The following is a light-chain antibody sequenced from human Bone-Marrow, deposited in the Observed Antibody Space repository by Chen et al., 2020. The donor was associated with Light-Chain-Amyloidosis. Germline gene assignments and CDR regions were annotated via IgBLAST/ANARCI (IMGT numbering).Light chain of an antibody. Sequence: EIVLTQSPGTLSLSPGEGANLSCRASQTISSNYLTWYQQKFGQAPRLLIYGSSSRATCIPDRFTGSGSGTDFTLTINRLEPEDFAMYYCQQCGTSPLTFGGGTKVEIK. CDR2: GSS. V-gene: IGKV3-20*01. CDR3: QQCGTSPLT. J-gene: IGKJ4*01. CDR1: QTISSNY.